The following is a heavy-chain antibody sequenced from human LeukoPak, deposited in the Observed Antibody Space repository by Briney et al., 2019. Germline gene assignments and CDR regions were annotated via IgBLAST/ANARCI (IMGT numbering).Heavy chain of an antibody. D-gene: IGHD5-12*01. CDR3: TRDQVVQERLRLGTDYYYYMDV. J-gene: IGHJ6*03. V-gene: IGHV1-69*05. CDR1: GDTFSNYA. CDR2: ITPMFGTA. Sequence: SVKVSCRASGDTFSNYAISWVRQAPGQGLEWMGRITPMFGTANYAQKFQGRVTITTDESTNTAYMELSSLKSDDPAVYYCTRDQVVQERLRLGTDYYYYMDVWGKGTTVTVSS.